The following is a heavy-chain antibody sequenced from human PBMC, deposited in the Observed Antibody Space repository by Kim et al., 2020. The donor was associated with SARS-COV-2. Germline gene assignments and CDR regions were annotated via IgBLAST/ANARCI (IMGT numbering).Heavy chain of an antibody. J-gene: IGHJ6*03. V-gene: IGHV3-11*01. CDR3: ARDNRDEYSSLWAYMDV. D-gene: IGHD6-6*01. Sequence: GKGRLTISRDNDKNSLYLQMNSLRAEDTAVYYCARDNRDEYSSLWAYMDVWGKGTTVTVSS.